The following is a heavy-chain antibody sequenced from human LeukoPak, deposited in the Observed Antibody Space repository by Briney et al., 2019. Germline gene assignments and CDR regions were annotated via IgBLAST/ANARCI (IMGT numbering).Heavy chain of an antibody. Sequence: PGGSLRLSCVASGFTFSSYEMNWVRQAPGKGLEWVSYISSSGNTIYYADSVKGRFTISRDNAKNSLYLQMNSLRGEDTAVYYCTRGGRVGWTIHYWGQGTLDTVSS. V-gene: IGHV3-48*03. CDR3: TRGGRVGWTIHY. J-gene: IGHJ4*02. CDR2: ISSSGNTI. CDR1: GFTFSSYE. D-gene: IGHD3-3*01.